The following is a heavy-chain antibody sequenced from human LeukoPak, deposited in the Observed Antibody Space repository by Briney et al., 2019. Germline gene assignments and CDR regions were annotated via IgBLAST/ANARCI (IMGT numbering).Heavy chain of an antibody. CDR1: GYTFTGYY. D-gene: IGHD3-16*02. CDR3: ASKTYYDYVWGSYLSPDY. V-gene: IGHV1-2*06. Sequence: ASVKVSCKASGYTFTGYYMHWVRQAPGQGLEWMGRINPNSGGTNYAQKFQGRVTMTRDTSISTAYMELSRLRSDDTAVYYCASKTYYDYVWGSYLSPDYWGQGTLVTVSS. CDR2: INPNSGGT. J-gene: IGHJ4*02.